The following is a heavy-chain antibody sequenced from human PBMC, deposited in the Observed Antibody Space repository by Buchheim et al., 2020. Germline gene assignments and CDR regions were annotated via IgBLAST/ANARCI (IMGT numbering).Heavy chain of an antibody. CDR1: GFTFSSYG. D-gene: IGHD2-15*01. J-gene: IGHJ4*02. Sequence: QVQLVESGGGVVQPGRSLRLSCAASGFTFSSYGMHWVRQAPGKGLEWVAVISYDGSNKYYADSVKGRFTISRDNSKNTRYLQMNSLRAEDTAVYYCAKALGYCSGGSCYGGNYFDYWGQGTL. V-gene: IGHV3-30*18. CDR2: ISYDGSNK. CDR3: AKALGYCSGGSCYGGNYFDY.